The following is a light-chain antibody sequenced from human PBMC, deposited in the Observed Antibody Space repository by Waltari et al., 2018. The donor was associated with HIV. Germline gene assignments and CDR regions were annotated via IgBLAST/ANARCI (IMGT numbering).Light chain of an antibody. CDR3: CSYAGSYTWV. J-gene: IGLJ3*02. CDR2: DVN. CDR1: SSDIGDYSY. V-gene: IGLV2-11*01. Sequence: SALTQPRSVSGSPGQSVTIPCTGTSSDIGDYSYVPWYQQLPDKAPKLIIYDVNKRPSGVPGRFSGSKSGNTASLTISGLLTEDEADYYCCSYAGSYTWVFGGGTRLTVL.